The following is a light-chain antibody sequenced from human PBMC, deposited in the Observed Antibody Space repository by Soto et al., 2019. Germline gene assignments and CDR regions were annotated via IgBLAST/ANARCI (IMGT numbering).Light chain of an antibody. CDR1: QSVLYSSNNKNY. CDR3: QQYYSTPLS. V-gene: IGKV4-1*01. Sequence: DIVMAQSPDSLAVSLGERATINCKSSQSVLYSSNNKNYLAWYQQKPGQPPKLLIYWASTRESGVPDRFSGSGSGTDFTLTISSLQAEDVAVYYCQQYYSTPLSCGGGTKVDIK. CDR2: WAS. J-gene: IGKJ4*01.